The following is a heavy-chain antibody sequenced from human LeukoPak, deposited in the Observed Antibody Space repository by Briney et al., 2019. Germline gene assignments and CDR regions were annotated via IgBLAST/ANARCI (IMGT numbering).Heavy chain of an antibody. Sequence: PGGSLRLSCAASGFTFSSYEMNWVRQAPGKGLEWVSYISSSGSTIYYADSVKGRFTISRDNAKNSLYLQMNSLRAEDTAVYYCTRDGESSGWYSACWGQGTLVTVSS. D-gene: IGHD6-19*01. CDR2: ISSSGSTI. CDR3: TRDGESSGWYSAC. CDR1: GFTFSSYE. V-gene: IGHV3-48*03. J-gene: IGHJ4*02.